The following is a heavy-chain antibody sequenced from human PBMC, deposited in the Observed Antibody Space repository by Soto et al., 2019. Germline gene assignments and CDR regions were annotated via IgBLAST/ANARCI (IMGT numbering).Heavy chain of an antibody. CDR1: GFSFSTYA. D-gene: IGHD2-15*01. CDR3: ARDIFGSRGYHRLGAFDI. J-gene: IGHJ3*02. CDR2: TSYDGSNE. V-gene: IGHV3-30*09. Sequence: HPGGSLRLSCAASGFSFSTYAMHWVRQAPGKGLEWVAVTSYDGSNEYYAGSVKGRFAVSRDNSKNTLYLQLNSLRVEDTAVYYCARDIFGSRGYHRLGAFDIWGQGTTVTVSS.